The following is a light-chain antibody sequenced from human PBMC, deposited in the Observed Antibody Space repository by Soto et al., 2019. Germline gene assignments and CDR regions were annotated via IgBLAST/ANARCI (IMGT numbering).Light chain of an antibody. V-gene: IGLV2-14*03. CDR2: DVS. Sequence: QSALTQPASVSGSPGQSITISCTGTSSDVGGYNYVSWYQQHPGKAPKLMIYDVSNRPSGVSNRFSASKSGNTASLTISGLQAEDEADYYCSSYTFSTTVVFGGGTKLTVL. J-gene: IGLJ2*01. CDR3: SSYTFSTTVV. CDR1: SSDVGGYNY.